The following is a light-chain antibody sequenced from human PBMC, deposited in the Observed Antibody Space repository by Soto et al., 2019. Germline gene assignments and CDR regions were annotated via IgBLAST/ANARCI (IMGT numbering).Light chain of an antibody. CDR3: LQDYTYPWT. V-gene: IGKV1-6*01. CDR1: QAIRND. Sequence: AIQMTQSPSSLSASVGDRVTITCRASQAIRNDLGWYQPKPGKAPNPPIFGASNLQPGVPFRFSANGSGTNFTLTISDLKNEDFASYYGLQDYTYPWTFGQGTKV. CDR2: GAS. J-gene: IGKJ1*01.